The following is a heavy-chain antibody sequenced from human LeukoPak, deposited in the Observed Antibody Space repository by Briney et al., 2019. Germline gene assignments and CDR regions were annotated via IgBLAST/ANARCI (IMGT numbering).Heavy chain of an antibody. V-gene: IGHV4-38-2*01. CDR2: IYHSGST. J-gene: IGHJ4*02. CDR1: GYSISSGYY. Sequence: SETLSLTCAVSGYSISSGYYWGWIRQPPGKGLEWIGSIYHSGSTYYNPSLKSRVTISVDTSKNQFSLKLSSVTAADTAVYYCALIEARTTLFDYWGQGTLVTASS. CDR3: ALIEARTTLFDY. D-gene: IGHD3-22*01.